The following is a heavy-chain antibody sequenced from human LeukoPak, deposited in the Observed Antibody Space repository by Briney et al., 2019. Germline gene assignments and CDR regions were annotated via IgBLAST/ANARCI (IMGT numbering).Heavy chain of an antibody. CDR1: GYSISSGYY. Sequence: SETLSLTCTVSGYSISSGYYWGWIRQPPGKGLEWIGSIYHSGSTYYNPPLKSRVTISVDTSKNQFSLKLSSVTAADTAVYYCARDTGGSGSQWGQGTLVTVSS. CDR3: ARDTGGSGSQ. D-gene: IGHD3-10*01. V-gene: IGHV4-38-2*02. CDR2: IYHSGST. J-gene: IGHJ4*02.